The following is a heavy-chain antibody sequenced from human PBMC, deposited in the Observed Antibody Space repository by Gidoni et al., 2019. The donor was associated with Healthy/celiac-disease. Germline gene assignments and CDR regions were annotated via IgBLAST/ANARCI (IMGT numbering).Heavy chain of an antibody. CDR3: ARGDYGDYYYYGMDV. D-gene: IGHD4-17*01. Sequence: QLQLQESGPGLVKPSETLSLTCTVSGCSISSSSYYWGWIRQPPGKGLEWIGSIYYSGSTYYNPSLKSRVTISVDTSKNQFSLKLSSVTAADTAVYYCARGDYGDYYYYGMDVWGQGTTVTVSS. CDR1: GCSISSSSYY. CDR2: IYYSGST. V-gene: IGHV4-39*07. J-gene: IGHJ6*02.